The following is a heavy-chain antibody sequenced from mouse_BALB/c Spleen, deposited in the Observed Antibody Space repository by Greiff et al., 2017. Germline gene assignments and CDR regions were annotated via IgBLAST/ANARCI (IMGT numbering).Heavy chain of an antibody. Sequence: EVQGVESGGGLVQPGGSLRLSCATSGFTFTDYYMSWVRQPPGKALEWLGFIRNKANGYTAEYSASVKGRFTISRDYSQSILYLQMNTLRAKDSASYYCAGQRGLPYYAMDYWGQGTSVTVSS. D-gene: IGHD3-2*01. CDR2: IRNKANGYTA. V-gene: IGHV7-3*02. CDR3: AGQRGLPYYAMDY. CDR1: GFTFTDYY. J-gene: IGHJ4*01.